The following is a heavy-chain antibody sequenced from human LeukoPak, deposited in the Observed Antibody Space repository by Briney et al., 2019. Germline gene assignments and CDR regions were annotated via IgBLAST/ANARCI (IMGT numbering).Heavy chain of an antibody. CDR2: ISGSSSYI. J-gene: IGHJ2*01. Sequence: GGSLRLSGAASGFTFSNYWMRWLRQAPGKGLEWVSSISGSSSYIYYADSVKGRFTTYRDNAKNSLYVQMNSLRAEDTAVYYCARAQRIVGYTSRELGHWYFDLWGRGTLVTVSS. CDR3: ARAQRIVGYTSRELGHWYFDL. V-gene: IGHV3-21*01. CDR1: GFTFSNYW. D-gene: IGHD6-13*01.